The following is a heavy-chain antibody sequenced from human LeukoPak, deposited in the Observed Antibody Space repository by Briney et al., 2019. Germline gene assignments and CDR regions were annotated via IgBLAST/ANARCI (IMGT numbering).Heavy chain of an antibody. CDR2: IKSKTDGGTT. CDR3: ARGDYYYYGMDV. V-gene: IGHV3-15*01. Sequence: PGGSLRLSCAASGFTFSNAWMSWVRQAPGKGLEWVGRIKSKTDGGTTDYAAPVKGRFTISRDDSKNTLYLQMNSLKTEDTAVYYCARGDYYYYGMDVWGQGTTVTVSS. CDR1: GFTFSNAW. J-gene: IGHJ6*02.